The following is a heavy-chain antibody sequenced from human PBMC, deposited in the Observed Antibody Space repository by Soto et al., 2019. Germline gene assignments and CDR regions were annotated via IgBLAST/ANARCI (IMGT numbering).Heavy chain of an antibody. J-gene: IGHJ4*02. CDR3: AKDRLGYIRGDSSSWYIDY. D-gene: IGHD6-13*01. V-gene: IGHV3-23*01. CDR1: GFTFSSYA. Sequence: GGSLRLSCAASGFTFSSYAMSWVRQAPGKGLEWVSAISGSGGSTYYADSVKGRFTISRDNSKNTLYLQMNSLRAEDTAVYYCAKDRLGYIRGDSSSWYIDYWGQGTLVTVSS. CDR2: ISGSGGST.